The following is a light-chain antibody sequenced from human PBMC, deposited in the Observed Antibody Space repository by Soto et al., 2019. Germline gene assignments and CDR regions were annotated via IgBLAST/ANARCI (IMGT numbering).Light chain of an antibody. J-gene: IGLJ1*01. CDR2: DVS. CDR3: CSYAGSYTLI. V-gene: IGLV2-11*01. Sequence: QSALTQPRSVSGSPGQSVTISCTGTSSGVGAYNYVSWYQQHPGKAPKLMIYDVSKRPSGVPDRFSGSKSGNTASLTISGLQADDEADYYCCSYAGSYTLIFGTGTKVTVL. CDR1: SSGVGAYNY.